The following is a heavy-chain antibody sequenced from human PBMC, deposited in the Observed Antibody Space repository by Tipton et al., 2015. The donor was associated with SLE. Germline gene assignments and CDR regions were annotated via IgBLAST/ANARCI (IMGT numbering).Heavy chain of an antibody. CDR3: ARGFRGITMIVVVITSYFDY. Sequence: TLSLTCSVSGGSISTTDHYWGWIRQPPGKGLEWIGEINHSGSTNYNPSLKSRVTISVDTSKNQFSLKLSSVTAADTAVYYCARGFRGITMIVVVITSYFDYWGQGTLVTVSS. J-gene: IGHJ4*02. D-gene: IGHD3-22*01. CDR1: GGSISTTDHY. V-gene: IGHV4-39*07. CDR2: INHSGST.